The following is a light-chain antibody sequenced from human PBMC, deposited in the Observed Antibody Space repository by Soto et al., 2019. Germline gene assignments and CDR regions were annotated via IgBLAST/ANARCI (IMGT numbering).Light chain of an antibody. Sequence: DIQMTQSPSSLSASVGDRVTITCRASQSISSYLNWYQQKPGKAHKLLIYAASSLQSGVQSRFSGSGSGTDFTLTIRSLQPEDFATYYCKQSYSTPWTVGQGTKVDI. CDR1: QSISSY. CDR3: KQSYSTPWT. V-gene: IGKV1-39*01. J-gene: IGKJ1*01. CDR2: AAS.